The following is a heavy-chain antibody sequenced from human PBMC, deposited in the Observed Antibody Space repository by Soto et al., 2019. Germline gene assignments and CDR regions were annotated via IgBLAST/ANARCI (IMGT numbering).Heavy chain of an antibody. V-gene: IGHV5-10-1*01. CDR1: GYSFTSYW. D-gene: IGHD2-2*02. J-gene: IGHJ5*02. CDR2: IDPSDSYT. CDR3: ARIGYCSSTSCYTWFDP. Sequence: GESLKISCNGSGYSFTSYWISLVLQMPGKGLEWMGRIDPSDSYTNYSPSFQGHVTISADKSISTAYLQWSSLKASDTAMYYCARIGYCSSTSCYTWFDPWGQGTLVTVSS.